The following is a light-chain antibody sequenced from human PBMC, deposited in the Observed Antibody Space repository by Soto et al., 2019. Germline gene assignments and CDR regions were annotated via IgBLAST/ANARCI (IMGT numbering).Light chain of an antibody. CDR2: DTS. CDR1: ESVSSK. Sequence: IVLTQSPATLSLSPGERATLSCRASESVSSKLVWYQKKPGQAPRLLIYDTSNRATGIPARFSGSGSGTDLTLTISSLETEDFAVYYCQQCSNWPIITFGQGTRLEIK. V-gene: IGKV3-11*01. CDR3: QQCSNWPIIT. J-gene: IGKJ5*01.